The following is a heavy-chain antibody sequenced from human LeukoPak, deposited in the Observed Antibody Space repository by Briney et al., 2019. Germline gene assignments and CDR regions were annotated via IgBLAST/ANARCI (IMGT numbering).Heavy chain of an antibody. V-gene: IGHV3-23*01. CDR1: GFTFTTYA. J-gene: IGHJ4*02. D-gene: IGHD2-2*01. Sequence: GGSLRLSCAASGFTFTTYAMSWVRQAPGKGLDWVSAISADGGSAYYADSVKGRFTVSRDNSKDTLFLQMSSLRAEGTAVYYCAKVLTGYCGSTSCPFDSWGQGTPVTVSS. CDR3: AKVLTGYCGSTSCPFDS. CDR2: ISADGGSA.